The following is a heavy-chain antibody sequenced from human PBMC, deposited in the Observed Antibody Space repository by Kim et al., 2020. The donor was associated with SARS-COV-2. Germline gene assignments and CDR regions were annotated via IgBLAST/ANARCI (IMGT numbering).Heavy chain of an antibody. CDR3: ARDRAAAAPYYYYGMDV. D-gene: IGHD6-13*01. J-gene: IGHJ6*02. Sequence: LKGRVTISVDTSKNQFSLKLSSVTAADTAVYYCARDRAAAAPYYYYGMDVWGQGTTVTVSS. V-gene: IGHV4-34*01.